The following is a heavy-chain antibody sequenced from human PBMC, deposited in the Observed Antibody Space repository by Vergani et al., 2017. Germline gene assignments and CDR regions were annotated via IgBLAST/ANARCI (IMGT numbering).Heavy chain of an antibody. J-gene: IGHJ4*02. V-gene: IGHV4-38-2*01. CDR3: ARLHRGGVGDY. CDR1: GYSISSGYY. D-gene: IGHD3-10*01. Sequence: QVQLQESGPGLVKPSETLSLTCAVSGYSISSGYYWGWIRQPPGKGLEWIGRIYHSGSTYYNPSLKSRVTISVDTSKNQFSLKLSSVTATDTAVYYCARLHRGGVGDYWGQGTLVTVSS. CDR2: IYHSGST.